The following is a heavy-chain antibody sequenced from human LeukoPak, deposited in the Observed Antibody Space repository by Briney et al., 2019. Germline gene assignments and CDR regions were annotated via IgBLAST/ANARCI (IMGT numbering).Heavy chain of an antibody. CDR3: ARVYYGSGRPTDY. J-gene: IGHJ4*02. CDR1: GGTFSSYA. CDR2: IIPIFGTA. D-gene: IGHD3-10*01. Sequence: SVKVSCKASGGTFSSYAISWVRQAPGQGLEWMGRIIPIFGTANYAQKFQGRVTITTDESTSTAYMEMSSLRSEDTAVYYCARVYYGSGRPTDYWGQGTLVTVSS. V-gene: IGHV1-69*05.